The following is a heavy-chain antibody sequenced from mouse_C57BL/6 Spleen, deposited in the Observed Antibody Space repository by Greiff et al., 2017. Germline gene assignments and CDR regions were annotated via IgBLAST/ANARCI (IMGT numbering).Heavy chain of an antibody. V-gene: IGHV1-18*01. CDR2: INPNNGGT. CDR1: GYTFTDYN. Sequence: SGPELVKPGASVKIPCKASGYTFTDYNMDWVKQSHGKSLEWIGDINPNNGGTIYNQKFKGKATLTVDKSSSTAYMELRSLTSEDTAVYYCARREYDYFAYWGQGTLVTVSA. J-gene: IGHJ3*01. D-gene: IGHD2-4*01. CDR3: ARREYDYFAY.